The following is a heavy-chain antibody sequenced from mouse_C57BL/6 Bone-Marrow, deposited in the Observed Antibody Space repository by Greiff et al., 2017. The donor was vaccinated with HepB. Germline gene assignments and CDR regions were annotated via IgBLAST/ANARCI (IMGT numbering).Heavy chain of an antibody. CDR1: GFTFSDFY. J-gene: IGHJ3*01. CDR2: SRNKANDYTT. Sequence: EVQLVDSGGGLVQSGRSLRLSCATSGFTFSDFYMEWVRQAPGKGLEWIAASRNKANDYTTEYSASVKGRFIVSRDTSQSILYLQMNALRAEDTAIYYCARDAHEYDAWFAYWGQGTLVTVSA. CDR3: ARDAHEYDAWFAY. V-gene: IGHV7-1*01. D-gene: IGHD2-4*01.